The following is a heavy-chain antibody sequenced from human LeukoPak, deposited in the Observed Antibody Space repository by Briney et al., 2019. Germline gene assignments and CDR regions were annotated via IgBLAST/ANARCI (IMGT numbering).Heavy chain of an antibody. CDR3: ARYGGYSREISYGMDV. CDR1: GFTFSDYY. CDR2: ISSSGSTI. V-gene: IGHV3-11*01. D-gene: IGHD5-18*01. J-gene: IGHJ6*02. Sequence: GGSLRLSCAASGFTFSDYYMSWIRQAPGKGLEWVSYISSSGSTIYYADSVKGRFTISRDNAKNSLYLQMNSLRAEDTAVYYCARYGGYSREISYGMDVWGQGTTVTVSS.